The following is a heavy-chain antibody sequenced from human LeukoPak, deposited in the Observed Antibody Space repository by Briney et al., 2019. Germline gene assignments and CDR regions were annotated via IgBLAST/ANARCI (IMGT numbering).Heavy chain of an antibody. CDR2: MRINYNGYAS. Sequence: PWGSLALSCAASGVTFSGCAMYWVRQASGKGLGWVGRMRINYNGYASEYAASVKGRFTISREESKNMAFLLRNRLKTEETCDYYCTRLMVQGVHAFDIWGEATMVTVSS. CDR3: TRLMVQGVHAFDI. CDR1: GVTFSGCA. D-gene: IGHD3-10*01. V-gene: IGHV3-73*01. J-gene: IGHJ3*02.